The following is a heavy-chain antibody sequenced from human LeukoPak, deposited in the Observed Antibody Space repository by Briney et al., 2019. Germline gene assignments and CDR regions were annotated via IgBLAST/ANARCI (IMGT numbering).Heavy chain of an antibody. CDR3: ARVGITGTTRGAFDI. CDR1: GGSISSGGYS. J-gene: IGHJ3*02. V-gene: IGHV4-30-2*01. D-gene: IGHD1-7*01. Sequence: SQTLSLTCAVSGGSISSGGYSWSWIRQPPGKGLEWIGYIYHSGSTYYTPSLKSRVTISVDRSKNQFSLRLSSVTAADTAVYYCARVGITGTTRGAFDIWGQGTMVTVSS. CDR2: IYHSGST.